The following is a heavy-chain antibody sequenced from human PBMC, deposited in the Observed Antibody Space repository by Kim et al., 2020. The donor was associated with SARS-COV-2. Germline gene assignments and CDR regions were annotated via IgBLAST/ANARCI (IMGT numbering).Heavy chain of an antibody. V-gene: IGHV4-31*02. D-gene: IGHD6-13*01. J-gene: IGHJ4*02. Sequence: PSLKSRVTISVDTSKNQFSLKLSSVTAADTAVYYCAREAPTGYSSRVFDYWGQGTLVTVSS. CDR3: AREAPTGYSSRVFDY.